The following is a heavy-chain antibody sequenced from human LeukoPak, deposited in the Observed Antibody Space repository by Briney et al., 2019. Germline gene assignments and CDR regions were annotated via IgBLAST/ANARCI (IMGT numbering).Heavy chain of an antibody. D-gene: IGHD1-26*01. CDR2: IGGSGGNT. CDR1: GFTFSNFA. V-gene: IGHV3-23*01. CDR3: AKDPLGARGGNWFDP. Sequence: GGSLRLSCAASGFTFSNFAMSWVRQAPGKGLEWVSSIGGSGGNTYYADSVKGRFTISRDNSDNTLYLQMNSLRTEDTAVFYCAKDPLGARGGNWFDPWGQGTLVTVSS. J-gene: IGHJ5*02.